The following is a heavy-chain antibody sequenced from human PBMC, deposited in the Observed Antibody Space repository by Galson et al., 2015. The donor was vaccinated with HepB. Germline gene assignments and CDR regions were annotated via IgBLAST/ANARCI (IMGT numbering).Heavy chain of an antibody. D-gene: IGHD3-22*01. CDR2: IKSKTDGGTT. J-gene: IGHJ3*02. Sequence: SLRLSCAASGFTFSNAWMNWVRQAPGKGLEWVGRIKSKTDGGTTDYAAPVKGRFTISRDDSKNTLYLQMNSLKTEDTAVYYCTTGTHYYDSSGYQGENAFDIWGQVTMVTVSS. V-gene: IGHV3-15*07. CDR3: TTGTHYYDSSGYQGENAFDI. CDR1: GFTFSNAW.